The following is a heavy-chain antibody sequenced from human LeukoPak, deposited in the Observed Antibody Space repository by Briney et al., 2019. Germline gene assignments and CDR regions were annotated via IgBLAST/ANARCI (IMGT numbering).Heavy chain of an antibody. CDR2: IYYGGST. Sequence: SETLSLTCTVSGGSISSFHWSWFRQPPGKGLEWIGYIYYGGSTNYNPSLKSRVTISADTSKNPFSLKLSSVTAADTAVYYCARHLAVAGTRYYFDYWGQGTLVTVSS. J-gene: IGHJ4*02. V-gene: IGHV4-59*08. D-gene: IGHD6-19*01. CDR1: GGSISSFH. CDR3: ARHLAVAGTRYYFDY.